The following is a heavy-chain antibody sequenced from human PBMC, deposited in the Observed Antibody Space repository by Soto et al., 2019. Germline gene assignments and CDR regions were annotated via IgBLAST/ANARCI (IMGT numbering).Heavy chain of an antibody. CDR2: ISAHNGNT. Sequence: QVHLVQSGAEVKKPWASVKVSCKASGYTFTSYGITWVRQAPGQGLEWMGWISAHNGNTDYAQKLQGRVIVTRDTSTSTAYMELRRLRSDDTAVYYCARGRYGDYWGQGALVTVSS. CDR3: ARGRYGDY. D-gene: IGHD1-1*01. CDR1: GYTFTSYG. V-gene: IGHV1-18*01. J-gene: IGHJ4*02.